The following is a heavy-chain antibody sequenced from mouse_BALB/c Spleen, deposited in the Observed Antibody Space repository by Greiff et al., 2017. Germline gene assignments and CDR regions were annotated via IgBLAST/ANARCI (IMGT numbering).Heavy chain of an antibody. CDR1: GFSLTGYG. Sequence: VKLMESGPGLVAPSQSLSITCTVSGFSLTGYGVHWVRQSPGKGLEWLGVIWSGGSTDYNAAFISRLSISKDNSKSQVFFKMNSLQANDTAIYYCARNNYRYDGFYAMDYWGQGTSVTVSS. CDR3: ARNNYRYDGFYAMDY. V-gene: IGHV2-2*02. CDR2: IWSGGST. J-gene: IGHJ4*01. D-gene: IGHD2-14*01.